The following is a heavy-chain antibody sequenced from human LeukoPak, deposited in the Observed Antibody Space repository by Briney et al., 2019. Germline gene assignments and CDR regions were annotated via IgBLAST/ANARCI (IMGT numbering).Heavy chain of an antibody. CDR1: GFTFSSHA. CDR3: AKCLGGSCLQYGMDV. CDR2: INGGGGTT. Sequence: GGSLRLSCAASGFTFSSHAMSWVRQAPGEGLEWVSAINGGGGTTYYADFVKGRFTISRDNSKNTLYLQMNSLRAEDTAVYYCAKCLGGSCLQYGMDVWGQGTTVTVSS. J-gene: IGHJ6*02. V-gene: IGHV3-23*01. D-gene: IGHD2-15*01.